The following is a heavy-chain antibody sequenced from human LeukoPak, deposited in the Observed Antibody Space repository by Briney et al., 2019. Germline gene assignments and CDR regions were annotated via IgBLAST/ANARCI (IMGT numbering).Heavy chain of an antibody. J-gene: IGHJ4*02. CDR2: IYTSGST. V-gene: IGHV4-4*07. CDR1: GGCIRRYF. Sequence: SDTLSFTCTVSGGCIRRYFWSWIRQPAGKGLEWIGRIYTSGSTNYNPSLKRRVTMSVDTCKNQFSLKLSSVTAADTAVYYCARWYGYDSSGYSFDYWGQGTLVTVSS. D-gene: IGHD3-22*01. CDR3: ARWYGYDSSGYSFDY.